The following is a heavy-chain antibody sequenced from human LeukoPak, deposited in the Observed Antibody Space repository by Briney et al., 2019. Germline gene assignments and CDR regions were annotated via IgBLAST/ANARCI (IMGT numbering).Heavy chain of an antibody. Sequence: GGSLRLSCAASGFTFSSYWVHWVRQAPGKGLVWVSRINTDGSSTSYADSVKGRFTISRVNAKNTLYLQMNSLRAEDTAVYYCAQDTSGYFGQWGQGTLVTVSS. J-gene: IGHJ4*02. CDR2: INTDGSST. D-gene: IGHD3-22*01. V-gene: IGHV3-74*01. CDR3: AQDTSGYFGQ. CDR1: GFTFSSYW.